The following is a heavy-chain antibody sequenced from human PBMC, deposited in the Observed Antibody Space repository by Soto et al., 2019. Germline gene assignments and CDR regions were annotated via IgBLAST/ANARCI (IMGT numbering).Heavy chain of an antibody. Sequence: EVQLLESGGGLVQPGWSLRLSCAASGITISNYPMSWVRQAPGKGLDWVSGISGSGDRTYYADSAKGRFTISKDISKNSLSLQLDNLGVEDTAVYFCVKDDGGYPSTAPHWGQGTLVTVSS. CDR3: VKDDGGYPSTAPH. J-gene: IGHJ1*01. D-gene: IGHD3-22*01. CDR2: ISGSGDRT. CDR1: GITISNYP. V-gene: IGHV3-23*01.